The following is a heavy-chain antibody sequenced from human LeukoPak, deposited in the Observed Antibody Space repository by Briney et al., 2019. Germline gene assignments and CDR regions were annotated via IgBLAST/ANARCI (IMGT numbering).Heavy chain of an antibody. CDR1: GVSISSSNSY. Sequence: PSETLSLTCTVSGVSISSSNSYWGWIRQPPGKGLEWIGSIYYSGSTYYKPSLKSRVTISLDTSKNQFSLKLSSVTAADTAVYYCARAYSPPQWSPFDYWGQGTLVTVSS. J-gene: IGHJ4*02. V-gene: IGHV4-39*07. CDR2: IYYSGST. D-gene: IGHD6-13*01. CDR3: ARAYSPPQWSPFDY.